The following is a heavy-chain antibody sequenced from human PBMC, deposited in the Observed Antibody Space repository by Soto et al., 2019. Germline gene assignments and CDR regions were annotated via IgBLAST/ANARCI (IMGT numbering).Heavy chain of an antibody. Sequence: QVQLVQSGAEVKKPGASVKVSCKASGYTFTSYGISWVRQAPGQGLEWMGWISAYNGNTNYAQKLQGRVTMTTDTXTXTXYMELRSLRSDDTAVYYCAREMVAVAGRYYYYGMDVWGQGTTVTVSS. CDR2: ISAYNGNT. CDR3: AREMVAVAGRYYYYGMDV. D-gene: IGHD6-19*01. V-gene: IGHV1-18*01. J-gene: IGHJ6*02. CDR1: GYTFTSYG.